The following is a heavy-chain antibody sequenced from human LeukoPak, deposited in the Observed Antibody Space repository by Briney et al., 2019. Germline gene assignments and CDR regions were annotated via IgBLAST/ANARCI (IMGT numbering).Heavy chain of an antibody. CDR1: GFTFSSYA. D-gene: IGHD2-15*01. Sequence: GGSLRLSCAAPGFTFSSYAMHWVRQAPGKGLEWVAVISYDGSNKYYADSVKGRFTISRDNSKNTLYLQMNSLRAEDTAVYYCARELYLGSSSALDYWGQGTLVTVSS. V-gene: IGHV3-30*01. CDR3: ARELYLGSSSALDY. CDR2: ISYDGSNK. J-gene: IGHJ4*02.